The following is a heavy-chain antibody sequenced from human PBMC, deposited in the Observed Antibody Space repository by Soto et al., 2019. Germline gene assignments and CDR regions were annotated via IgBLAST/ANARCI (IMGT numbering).Heavy chain of an antibody. CDR3: ARTIVGATTRYFDY. J-gene: IGHJ4*02. Sequence: SVKVSCKASGGTFSSYAISWVRQAPGQGLEWMGGIIPIFGTANYAQKFQGRVTITADKSTSTAYMELSSLRSEDTAVYYCARTIVGATTRYFDYWGQGTLVTVSS. D-gene: IGHD1-26*01. CDR2: IIPIFGTA. V-gene: IGHV1-69*06. CDR1: GGTFSSYA.